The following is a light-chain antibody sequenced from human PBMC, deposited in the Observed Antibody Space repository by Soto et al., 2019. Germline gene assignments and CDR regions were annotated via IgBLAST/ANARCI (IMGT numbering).Light chain of an antibody. Sequence: EIVLTQSPGTLSLSPGERATLSCRASQSVSSNLAWYQQKPGQAPRLLIHGASSRATGIPDRFSGSGSGTDFTLTINRLEPEDFAVYYCQQYGGSLLTFGGGTKVEIK. CDR1: QSVSSN. CDR2: GAS. J-gene: IGKJ4*01. CDR3: QQYGGSLLT. V-gene: IGKV3-20*01.